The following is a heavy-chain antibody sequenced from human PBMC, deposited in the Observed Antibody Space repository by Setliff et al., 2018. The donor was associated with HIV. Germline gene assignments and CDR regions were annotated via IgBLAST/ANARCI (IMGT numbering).Heavy chain of an antibody. V-gene: IGHV4-39*01. Sequence: SETLSLTCTVSGGSISSSSYYWGWIRQPPGKGLEWIGSIYYSGSTYYNPSLESRVTISVDTSKNQFSLKLSSVTAADTAVYYCARRYSSGWYFDYWGQGTLVTVSS. CDR3: ARRYSSGWYFDY. D-gene: IGHD6-19*01. CDR2: IYYSGST. CDR1: GGSISSSSYY. J-gene: IGHJ4*02.